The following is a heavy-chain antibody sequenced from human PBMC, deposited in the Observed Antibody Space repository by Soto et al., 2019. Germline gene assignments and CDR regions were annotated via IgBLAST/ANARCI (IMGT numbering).Heavy chain of an antibody. V-gene: IGHV3-30-3*01. J-gene: IGHJ4*02. CDR3: ARGSSGWYRLDY. CDR2: ISYDGSNK. D-gene: IGHD6-19*01. CDR1: GFTFSSYA. Sequence: QVQLVESGGGVVQPGRSRRLSCAASGFTFSSYAMHWVRQAPGKGLEWVAVISYDGSNKYYADSVKGRFTISRDNSKNTLYLQMNSLRAEDTAVYYCARGSSGWYRLDYWGQGTLVTVSS.